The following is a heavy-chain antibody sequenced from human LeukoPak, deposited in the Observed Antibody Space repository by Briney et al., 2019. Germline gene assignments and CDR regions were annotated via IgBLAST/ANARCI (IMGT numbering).Heavy chain of an antibody. V-gene: IGHV4-34*01. Sequence: SETLSLTCAVSGGSISSYYWSWIRQPPGKGLEWIGEINHSGSTNYNPSLKSRVTISVDTSKNQFSLKLSSVTAADTAVYYCAREVDTAWGQGTLVTVSS. CDR2: INHSGST. CDR3: AREVDTA. CDR1: GGSISSYY. J-gene: IGHJ5*02. D-gene: IGHD2-2*02.